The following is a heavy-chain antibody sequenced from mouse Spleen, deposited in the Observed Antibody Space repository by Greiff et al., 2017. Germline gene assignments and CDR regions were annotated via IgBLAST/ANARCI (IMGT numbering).Heavy chain of an antibody. J-gene: IGHJ4*01. CDR3: ARGGVRLYYYAMDF. CDR2: IWAGGST. CDR1: GFSLTSYG. Sequence: VKVVESGPGLVAPSQSLSITCTVSGFSLTSYGVHWVRQPPGKGLEWLGVIWAGGSTNYNSALMSRLSISKDNSKSQVFLKMNSLQTDDTAMYYCARGGVRLYYYAMDFWGQGASGTVPS. V-gene: IGHV2-9*02. D-gene: IGHD2-14*01.